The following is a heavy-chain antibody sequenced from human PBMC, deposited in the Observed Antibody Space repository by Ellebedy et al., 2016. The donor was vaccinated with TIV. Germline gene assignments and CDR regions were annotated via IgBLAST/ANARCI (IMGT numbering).Heavy chain of an antibody. CDR3: ARLSDRGEH. V-gene: IGHV1-46*01. CDR1: GYTFTGYF. J-gene: IGHJ1*01. Sequence: ASVKVSCKASGYTFTGYFLQWVRQAPGQGLEWMGIINPSGGSTRYTQKFQGRVTLTIDQFTSTVYMELTSLKSEDTAVYYCARLSDRGEHWGQGTLVTVSS. CDR2: INPSGGST. D-gene: IGHD1-14*01.